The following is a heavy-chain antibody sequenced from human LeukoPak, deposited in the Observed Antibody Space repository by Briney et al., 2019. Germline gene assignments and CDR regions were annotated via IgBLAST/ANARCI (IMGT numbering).Heavy chain of an antibody. J-gene: IGHJ3*02. D-gene: IGHD3-16*01. V-gene: IGHV3-74*01. CDR2: INSDGSRI. CDR1: VFTFSSYG. CDR3: ARQSAGGDDI. Sequence: GGSLRLSCAASVFTFSSYGMHWVRQAPGKGLVWVSRINSDGSRISYADSVKGRFTISRDNAKNTLYLQMNSLRAEDTAMYYCARQSAGGDDIWGQGTLVTVSS.